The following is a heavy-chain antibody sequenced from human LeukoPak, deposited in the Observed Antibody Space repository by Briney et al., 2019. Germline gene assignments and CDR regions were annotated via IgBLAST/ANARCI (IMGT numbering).Heavy chain of an antibody. CDR2: IKSKTDGGTT. J-gene: IGHJ4*02. D-gene: IGHD5-12*01. Sequence: GGSLRLSCAASGFTFSNAWMSWVRQAPGKGLEWVGRIKSKTDGGTTDYAAPVKGRFTISRDDSKNTLYLQMNSLKTEDTAVYYCTTDGPFSGYASFDYWGQGTLVTVSS. V-gene: IGHV3-15*01. CDR3: TTDGPFSGYASFDY. CDR1: GFTFSNAW.